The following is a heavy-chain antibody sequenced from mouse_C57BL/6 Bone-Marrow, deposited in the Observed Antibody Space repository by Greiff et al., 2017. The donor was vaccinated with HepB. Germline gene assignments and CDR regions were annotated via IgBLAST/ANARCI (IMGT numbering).Heavy chain of an antibody. J-gene: IGHJ1*03. V-gene: IGHV1-81*01. D-gene: IGHD2-5*01. Sequence: QVQLKQSGAELARPGASVKLSCKASGYTFTSYGISWVKQRTGQGPEWIGEIYPRSGNTYYNEKFKGKATLTADKSSSTAYMELRSLTSEDSAVYFCADSKSYWYFDVWGTGTTVTVSS. CDR2: IYPRSGNT. CDR3: ADSKSYWYFDV. CDR1: GYTFTSYG.